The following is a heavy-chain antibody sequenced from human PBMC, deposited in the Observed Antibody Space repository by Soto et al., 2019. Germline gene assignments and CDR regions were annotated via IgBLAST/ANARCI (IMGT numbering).Heavy chain of an antibody. D-gene: IGHD5-12*01. CDR2: FYYSGST. CDR3: ARVDGYKLDY. CDR1: GGSISSGDYY. Sequence: TSETLSLTCTVSGGSISSGDYYWSWIRQPPGKGLVWIVYFYYSGSTYYNPSLKSRVTISVDTSKNQFSLKLSSVTAADTAVYYCARVDGYKLDYWGQGTLVTVSS. V-gene: IGHV4-30-4*01. J-gene: IGHJ4*02.